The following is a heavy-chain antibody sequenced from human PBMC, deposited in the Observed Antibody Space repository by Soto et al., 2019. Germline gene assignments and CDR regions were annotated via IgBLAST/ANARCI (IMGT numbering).Heavy chain of an antibody. D-gene: IGHD3-10*01. CDR1: GGSISSSNW. CDR3: ARIRVRGVTAMWYYYGMDV. J-gene: IGHJ6*02. Sequence: PSETLSLTCAVSGGSISSSNWWSWVRQPPGKGLEWIGEIYHSGSTNYNPSLKSRVTISVDKSKNQFSLKLSSVTAADTAVYYCARIRVRGVTAMWYYYGMDVWGQGTTVTVSS. V-gene: IGHV4-4*02. CDR2: IYHSGST.